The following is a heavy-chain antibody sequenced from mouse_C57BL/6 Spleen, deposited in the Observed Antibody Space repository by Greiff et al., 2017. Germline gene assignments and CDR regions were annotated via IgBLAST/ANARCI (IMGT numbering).Heavy chain of an antibody. CDR1: GYAFTNYL. J-gene: IGHJ2*01. CDR2: INPGSGGT. V-gene: IGHV1-54*01. D-gene: IGHD2-3*01. CDR3: ARGGWLLRGDY. Sequence: VQLQQSGAELVRPGTSVKVSCKASGYAFTNYLIEWVKQRPGQGLEWIGVINPGSGGTNYNEKFKGKATLTADKSSSTDYMQLSRLTSEDSAVYFCARGGWLLRGDYWGQGTTLTVSS.